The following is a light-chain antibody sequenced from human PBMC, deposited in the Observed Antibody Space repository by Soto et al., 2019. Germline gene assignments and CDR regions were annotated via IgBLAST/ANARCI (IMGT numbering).Light chain of an antibody. CDR1: SSNIGSNY. V-gene: IGLV1-47*01. CDR2: RNN. Sequence: QLVLTQPPSASGTPGQRVTISCSGSSSNIGSNYVYWYQQFPGTAPKLLIYRNNQRPSGVPDRFSGSKSGTSASLAISGLRSEDEAEYYCAAWDDSLSVLFGGGTKLTVL. J-gene: IGLJ2*01. CDR3: AAWDDSLSVL.